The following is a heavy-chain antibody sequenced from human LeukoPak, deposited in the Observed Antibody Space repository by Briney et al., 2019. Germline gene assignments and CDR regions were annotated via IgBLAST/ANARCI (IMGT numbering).Heavy chain of an antibody. CDR3: AREGRCGGDCYYDY. CDR1: GFTFSSYG. CDR2: IWYDGSNK. Sequence: HPGRSLRLSCAASGFTFSSYGMHWVRQAPGKGLEWVAVIWYDGSNKYYADSVKGRFTISRDNSKDTLYLQMNSPRAEDTAVYYCAREGRCGGDCYYDYWGQGTLVTVSS. J-gene: IGHJ4*02. V-gene: IGHV3-33*01. D-gene: IGHD2-21*02.